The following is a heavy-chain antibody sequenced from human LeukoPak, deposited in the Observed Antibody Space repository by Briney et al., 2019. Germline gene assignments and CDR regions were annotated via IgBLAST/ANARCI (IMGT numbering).Heavy chain of an antibody. CDR1: GGSITAYF. CDR2: ISYSGST. CDR3: AGSSGWSGVLDY. V-gene: IGHV4-59*01. Sequence: SETLSLACSVSGGSITAYFWTWLRQPPGKGLEWIGYISYSGSTNNNPSLKSRVTTSLDTSKNQFSPKLTSVTTADSAMYYCAGSSGWSGVLDYWGQGTLVTVSS. J-gene: IGHJ4*02. D-gene: IGHD6-19*01.